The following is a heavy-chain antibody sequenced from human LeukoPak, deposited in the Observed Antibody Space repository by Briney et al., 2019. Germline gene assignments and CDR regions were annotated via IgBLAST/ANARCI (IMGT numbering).Heavy chain of an antibody. CDR3: ARLITMTDNWFDP. D-gene: IGHD3-22*01. V-gene: IGHV5-51*01. Sequence: GESLKISCKGSGYSFTNFYIGWVRQMPGKGLEWVGIISPADSDTRYSPSFQGQVTISVDKSSSTAYLQWTRLKVSDTAMYYCARLITMTDNWFDPWGQGTLVTVSS. CDR1: GYSFTNFY. J-gene: IGHJ5*02. CDR2: ISPADSDT.